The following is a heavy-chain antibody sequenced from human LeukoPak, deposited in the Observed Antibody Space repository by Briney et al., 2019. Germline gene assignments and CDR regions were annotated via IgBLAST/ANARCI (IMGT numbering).Heavy chain of an antibody. Sequence: PGGSLRLSCAASGFTCSSYAMSWVRQAPGKGLEWVSAISGSGGSTYYADSVKGRFTISRDNSKNTLYLQMNSLRAEDTAVYYCAKGYSSSLYYYYYMDVWGKGTTVTVSS. J-gene: IGHJ6*03. CDR3: AKGYSSSLYYYYYMDV. CDR2: ISGSGGST. CDR1: GFTCSSYA. V-gene: IGHV3-23*01. D-gene: IGHD6-6*01.